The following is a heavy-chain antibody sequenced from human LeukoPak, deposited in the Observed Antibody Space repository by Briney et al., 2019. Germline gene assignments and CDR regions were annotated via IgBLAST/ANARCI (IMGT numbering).Heavy chain of an antibody. Sequence: GGSLRLSCAASGFTFSSYGMHWVRQAPGKGLEWVAVIWYDGSNKYYADSVKGRFTISRDNSKNTLYLQMNSLRPEDTAIYYCAREGYYGSGSPPSLYFDYWGQGTLVTVSS. CDR2: IWYDGSNK. CDR1: GFTFSSYG. CDR3: AREGYYGSGSPPSLYFDY. D-gene: IGHD3-10*01. J-gene: IGHJ4*02. V-gene: IGHV3-33*01.